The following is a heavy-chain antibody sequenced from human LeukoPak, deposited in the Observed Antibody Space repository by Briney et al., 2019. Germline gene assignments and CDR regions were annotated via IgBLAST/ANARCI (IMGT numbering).Heavy chain of an antibody. D-gene: IGHD5-18*01. V-gene: IGHV3-23*01. CDR2: IRGSDFNT. J-gene: IGHJ4*02. CDR3: AKSFLGFSYGKIDS. Sequence: TGGSLRLSCAASGFTFSNYAMNWVRQAPGKGLEWDSAIRGSDFNTYYADSVKGRFTISRDNSKNTLYLQMNSLRAEETAVYYCAKSFLGFSYGKIDSWGQGTLVTVSS. CDR1: GFTFSNYA.